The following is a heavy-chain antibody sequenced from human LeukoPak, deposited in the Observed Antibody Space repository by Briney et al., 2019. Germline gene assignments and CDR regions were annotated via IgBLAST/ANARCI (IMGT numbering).Heavy chain of an antibody. CDR3: AKDSRDSSGYYYGYFQH. J-gene: IGHJ1*01. Sequence: GGSLRLSCAASGFTFSSYGMHWVRQAPGKGLXXXXXXXXDGSNKYYADSVKGRFTISRDNSKNTLYLQMNSLRAEDTAVYYCAKDSRDSSGYYYGYFQHWGQGTLVTVSS. CDR1: GFTFSSYG. D-gene: IGHD3-22*01. CDR2: XXXDGSNK. V-gene: IGHV3-30*02.